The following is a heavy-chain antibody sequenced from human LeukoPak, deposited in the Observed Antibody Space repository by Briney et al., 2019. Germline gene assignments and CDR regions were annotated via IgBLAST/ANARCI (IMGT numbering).Heavy chain of an antibody. CDR2: ISDDGSNR. J-gene: IGHJ2*01. V-gene: IGHV3-30*18. CDR3: AKDADTATIIYWYFDL. D-gene: IGHD5-18*01. Sequence: GGSLRLSCTASGFTLSSFGMHWVRQAPGKGLEWVAVISDDGSNRYYADSVKGRFTISRDNSKNTLFLQMNSLRAEDTAVYYCAKDADTATIIYWYFDLWGRGTLVTVSS. CDR1: GFTLSSFG.